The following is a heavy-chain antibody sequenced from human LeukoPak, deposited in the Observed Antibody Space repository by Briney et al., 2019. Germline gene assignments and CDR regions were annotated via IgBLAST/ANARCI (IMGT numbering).Heavy chain of an antibody. CDR1: GFTFSSYA. V-gene: IGHV3-23*01. CDR2: ISGSGGST. Sequence: GGSLRLSCAASGFTFSSYAMSWVRQAPGKGLEWVSAISGSGGSTYYADSVKGRFTISRDNSKNTLYLQMNSLGAEDTAVYYCASDSSGYYYDPGSPTYYWGQGTLVTVSS. CDR3: ASDSSGYYYDPGSPTYY. J-gene: IGHJ4*02. D-gene: IGHD3-22*01.